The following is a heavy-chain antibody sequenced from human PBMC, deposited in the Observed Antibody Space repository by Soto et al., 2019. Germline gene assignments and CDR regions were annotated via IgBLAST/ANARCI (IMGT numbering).Heavy chain of an antibody. CDR1: GGTFSSYV. J-gene: IGHJ5*02. D-gene: IGHD1-1*01. CDR2: IIPMFGTA. Sequence: QVQLVQSGTEVKKPGSSVKVSCKASGGTFSSYVINWVRQAPGQGLEWMGGIIPMFGTAKYAQKFQGRDXIXAXASTSTDYMELRSLRSEETAVYHCARGGGTRAQFRSWGQGTLVTVS. V-gene: IGHV1-69*12. CDR3: ARGGGTRAQFRS.